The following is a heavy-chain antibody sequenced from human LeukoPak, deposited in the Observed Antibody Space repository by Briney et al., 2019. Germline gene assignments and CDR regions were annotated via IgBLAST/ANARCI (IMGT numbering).Heavy chain of an antibody. CDR3: AAGSITMIVVVDAFDI. J-gene: IGHJ3*02. CDR2: INPSGGST. D-gene: IGHD3-22*01. CDR1: GYTFTSYY. V-gene: IGHV1-46*01. Sequence: ASVKVSCKASGYTFTSYYMHWVRQAPGQGLEWMGIINPSGGSTSYAQKFQGRVTMTRDMSTSTVYMELSSLRSEDTAVYYCAAGSITMIVVVDAFDIWGQGTMVTVSS.